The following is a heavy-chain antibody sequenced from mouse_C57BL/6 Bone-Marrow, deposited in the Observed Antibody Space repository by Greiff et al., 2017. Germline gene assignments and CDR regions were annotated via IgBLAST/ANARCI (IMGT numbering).Heavy chain of an antibody. CDR3: ARSGNDYDGVYFDY. Sequence: EVQLQESGPELVKPGASVTIPCKASGYTFTDSNMDCVTHSHGKSLEWIGDINPNNGGTLYNQQFKGKATLTVEKSSSTAYMELRSLTSEDTAVYYCARSGNDYDGVYFDYWGQGTTLTVSS. V-gene: IGHV1-18*01. CDR2: INPNNGGT. CDR1: GYTFTDSN. D-gene: IGHD2-4*01. J-gene: IGHJ2*01.